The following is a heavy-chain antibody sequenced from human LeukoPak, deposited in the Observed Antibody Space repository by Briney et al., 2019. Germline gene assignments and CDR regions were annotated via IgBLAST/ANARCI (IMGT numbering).Heavy chain of an antibody. J-gene: IGHJ3*02. CDR3: ARDSLGGAFDI. Sequence: SETLSLTCTVSGYSISSGYYWGWIRQPPGKGLEWIGSIYHSGSSYYNPSLKSRVTISVDTSKNQFSLKLRSVTAADTAVYYCARDSLGGAFDIWGQGTMVTVSS. CDR2: IYHSGSS. V-gene: IGHV4-38-2*02. D-gene: IGHD3-10*01. CDR1: GYSISSGYY.